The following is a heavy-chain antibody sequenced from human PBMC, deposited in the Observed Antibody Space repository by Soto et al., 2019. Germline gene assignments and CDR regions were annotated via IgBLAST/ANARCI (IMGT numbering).Heavy chain of an antibody. D-gene: IGHD2-15*01. CDR3: AKDHLAGYCSGGSCYPFDP. CDR2: ISGSGGST. V-gene: IGHV3-23*01. CDR1: GFTFSSYA. J-gene: IGHJ5*02. Sequence: GGSLILSCAASGFTFSSYAMSWVRQAPGKGLEWVSAISGSGGSTYYADSVKGRFTISRDNSKNTLYLQMNSLRAEDTAVYYCAKDHLAGYCSGGSCYPFDPWGQGTLVTVSS.